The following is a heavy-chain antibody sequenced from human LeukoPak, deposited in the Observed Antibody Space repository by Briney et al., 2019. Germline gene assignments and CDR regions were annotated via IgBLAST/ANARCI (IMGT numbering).Heavy chain of an antibody. V-gene: IGHV1-46*01. Sequence: ASVKVSCKASGYTFTSYYMHWVRQAPGQGLEWMGIINPSGGSTSYAQKFQGRVTMTRDTSTSTVYMELSSLRSEDTAVYYCARDSSIPYYYDSSGYPRKLNWFDPWSQGTLVTVSS. D-gene: IGHD3-22*01. J-gene: IGHJ5*02. CDR1: GYTFTSYY. CDR2: INPSGGST. CDR3: ARDSSIPYYYDSSGYPRKLNWFDP.